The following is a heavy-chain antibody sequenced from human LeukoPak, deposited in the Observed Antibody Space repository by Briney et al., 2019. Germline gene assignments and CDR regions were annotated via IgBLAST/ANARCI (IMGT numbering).Heavy chain of an antibody. V-gene: IGHV4-59*01. CDR3: ARGHRSVANNWFDP. D-gene: IGHD3-3*01. J-gene: IGHJ5*02. CDR1: GGSISTYY. CDR2: IYYSGST. Sequence: SETLSLTCTVSGGSISTYYWSWIRQPPGKGLEWRGYIYYSGSTNYNPSLTSRVTISVDTSKNQFSLKLNSLTAADTAVYYCARGHRSVANNWFDPWGQGTLVTVSS.